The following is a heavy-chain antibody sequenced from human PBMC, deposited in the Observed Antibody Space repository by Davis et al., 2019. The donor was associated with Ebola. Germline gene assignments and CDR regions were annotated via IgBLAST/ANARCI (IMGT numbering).Heavy chain of an antibody. CDR1: GFTFSRYA. Sequence: PGGSLILSCAASGFTFSRYAMNWVRQAPGKGLEWVAFMSHDGTKQYNADAVQGRFTISRDTSKNTLYLQMNSLRSEDMAVYYCAREISSSSDMFYNGMDVWGQGTTVTVS. D-gene: IGHD2-2*01. V-gene: IGHV3-30-3*01. CDR2: MSHDGTKQ. J-gene: IGHJ6*02. CDR3: AREISSSSDMFYNGMDV.